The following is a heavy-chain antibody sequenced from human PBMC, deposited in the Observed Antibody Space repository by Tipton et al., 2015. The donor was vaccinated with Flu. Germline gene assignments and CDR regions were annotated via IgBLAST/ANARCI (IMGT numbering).Heavy chain of an antibody. J-gene: IGHJ4*02. CDR2: IYRSGST. CDR1: GYSISSGFY. CDR3: ARGDGYNFDY. D-gene: IGHD5-24*01. Sequence: TLSLTCTVSGYSISSGFYWGWIRQPPGKGLEWIGNIYRSGSTFYNPSLKSRVTISVDTSKNQFSPKLSSVTAADTAVYYCARGDGYNFDYWGQGTLVTVSS. V-gene: IGHV4-38-2*02.